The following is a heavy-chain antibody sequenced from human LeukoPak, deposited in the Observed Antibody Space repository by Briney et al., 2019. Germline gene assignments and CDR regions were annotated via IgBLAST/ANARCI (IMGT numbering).Heavy chain of an antibody. Sequence: SETLSLTCDVTGDSISSGGYSWNWIRQPPGQGLEWIGYIYSSGTTSYYPSLKSRVTISVDTSKNQFSLKLTSVTAAHTAVYYCARGWGPAYCGGDCHRHFDYWGQGTLVTVSS. CDR3: ARGWGPAYCGGDCHRHFDY. D-gene: IGHD2-21*02. CDR2: IYSSGTT. CDR1: GDSISSGGYS. V-gene: IGHV4-30-4*07. J-gene: IGHJ4*02.